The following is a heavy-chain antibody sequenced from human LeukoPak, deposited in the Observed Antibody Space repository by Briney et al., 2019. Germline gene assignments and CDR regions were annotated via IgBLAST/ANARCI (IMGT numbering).Heavy chain of an antibody. J-gene: IGHJ3*02. CDR2: IYYSRST. D-gene: IGHD6-13*01. CDR1: GDSISSYY. Sequence: SETLSLTCTVSGDSISSYYWSWIRQPPGKGLEWIGYIYYSRSTNYNPSLKSRVTISIDTSKNQFSLKLNSVTAADTAVHYCARHGANRQQLVMAFDIWGQGTMVTVSS. CDR3: ARHGANRQQLVMAFDI. V-gene: IGHV4-59*08.